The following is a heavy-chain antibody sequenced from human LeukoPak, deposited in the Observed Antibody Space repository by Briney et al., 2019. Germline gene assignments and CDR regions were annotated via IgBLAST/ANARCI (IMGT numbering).Heavy chain of an antibody. V-gene: IGHV4-38-2*02. CDR1: GSSINSVYS. D-gene: IGHD3-22*01. CDR2: IYHNGNT. Sequence: SETLSLTCTVFGSSINSVYSWGWIRQPPGKGLEWIGSIYHNGNTYYNSSLKSRVTISVHTSENQFSLKLSSVTAADTAVYYCASYKNYYDSSGHPLDYWGQGTLVTVSS. J-gene: IGHJ4*02. CDR3: ASYKNYYDSSGHPLDY.